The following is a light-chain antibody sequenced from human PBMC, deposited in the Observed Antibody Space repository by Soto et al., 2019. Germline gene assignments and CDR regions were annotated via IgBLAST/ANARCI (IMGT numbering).Light chain of an antibody. Sequence: QSALTQPASVSGSPGQSITISCTGTSSDVGGYNYVSWYQQHPGKAPKLMIYEVSNRPSGVSNRFSGSKSGNTASLTISGLWVEDEADYYCTSYTSSRTLVFGGGTKLTVL. V-gene: IGLV2-14*01. J-gene: IGLJ2*01. CDR3: TSYTSSRTLV. CDR2: EVS. CDR1: SSDVGGYNY.